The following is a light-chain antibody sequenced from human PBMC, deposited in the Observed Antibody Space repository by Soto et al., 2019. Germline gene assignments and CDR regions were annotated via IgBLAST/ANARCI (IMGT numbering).Light chain of an antibody. Sequence: EIVLTQSPGTLSLSPGERATLSCRASQSVSSSYLAWYQQNPGQAPRLLIYGAASRATGIPDRFSGSGSGTDFTLTISSLEPEDFAVYYCQQYGSSPPSTFGQGTRLDIK. CDR3: QQYGSSPPST. J-gene: IGKJ5*01. CDR1: QSVSSSY. CDR2: GAA. V-gene: IGKV3-20*01.